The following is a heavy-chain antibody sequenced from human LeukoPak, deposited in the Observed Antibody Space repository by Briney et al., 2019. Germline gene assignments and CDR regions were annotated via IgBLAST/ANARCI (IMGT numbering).Heavy chain of an antibody. V-gene: IGHV4-59*12. CDR3: ARLLTRGYYYGMDV. J-gene: IGHJ6*02. Sequence: PSETLSLTCTVSGGPISSYYWSWIRHPPGKGLEWIGYIYYSGSTNYNPSLKSRVTISVDPSKNQFSLKLGSVAAADAAVYYCARLLTRGYYYGMDVWGQGTTVTVSS. CDR2: IYYSGST. CDR1: GGPISSYY.